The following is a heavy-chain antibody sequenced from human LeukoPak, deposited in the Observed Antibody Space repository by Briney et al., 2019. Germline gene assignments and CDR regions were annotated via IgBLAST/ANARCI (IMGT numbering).Heavy chain of an antibody. Sequence: PGGSLRLSCTASGFTFGDSGVSWVRQAPGKGLEWVGFMKRKDSGGTIGYATSVKGRFIISRDDSKSIAYLQMDSLKTEDTAVYYCTSPLGYCGGGNCYAYWGQGTLVTVSS. CDR1: GFTFGDSG. J-gene: IGHJ4*02. CDR3: TSPLGYCGGGNCYAY. D-gene: IGHD2-15*01. CDR2: MKRKDSGGTI. V-gene: IGHV3-49*04.